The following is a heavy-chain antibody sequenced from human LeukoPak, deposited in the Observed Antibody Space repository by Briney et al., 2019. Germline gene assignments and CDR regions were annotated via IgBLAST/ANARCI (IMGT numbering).Heavy chain of an antibody. CDR3: ARSAGSGSYDY. J-gene: IGHJ4*02. CDR1: GFTFSSYS. Sequence: GRSLRLSCAASGFTFSSYSMHWVRQAPGKGLEWVSSISGSSSYIFYADSVKGRFTISRDNAKNSLYLQMNSLRAEDTAVYYCARSAGSGSYDYWGQGTLVTVSS. CDR2: ISGSSSYI. V-gene: IGHV3-21*01. D-gene: IGHD3-10*01.